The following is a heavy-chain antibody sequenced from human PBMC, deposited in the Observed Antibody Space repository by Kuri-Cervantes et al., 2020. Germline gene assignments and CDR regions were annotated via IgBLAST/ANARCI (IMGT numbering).Heavy chain of an antibody. V-gene: IGHV3-30-3*01. Sequence: GESLKISCAASGFTFSSYAMHWVRQAPGKGLEWMAVISYDGSNKYYADSVKGRFTISRDNSKNTLYLQMNSLRAEDTAVYYCAREGDYGDYVYYYGMDVWGQGTTVTVSS. D-gene: IGHD4-17*01. CDR3: AREGDYGDYVYYYGMDV. CDR2: ISYDGSNK. CDR1: GFTFSSYA. J-gene: IGHJ6*02.